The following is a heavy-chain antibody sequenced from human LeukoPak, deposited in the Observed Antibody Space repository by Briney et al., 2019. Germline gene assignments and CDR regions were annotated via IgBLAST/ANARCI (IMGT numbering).Heavy chain of an antibody. V-gene: IGHV4-59*01. J-gene: IGHJ1*01. CDR2: RYYSGST. CDR1: GGSISSYY. D-gene: IGHD3-16*01. CDR3: ARVRGDFETD. Sequence: SETLSLTCSVSGGSISSYYWTWIRQPPGKGLEWIGYRYYSGSTTYNPSLKSRVTISVDTSKSQFSLKLISVTAADTAIYYCARVRGDFETDWGQGTLVSVSS.